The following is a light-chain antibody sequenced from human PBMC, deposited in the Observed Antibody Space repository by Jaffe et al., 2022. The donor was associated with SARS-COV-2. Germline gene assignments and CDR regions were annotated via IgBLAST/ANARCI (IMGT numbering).Light chain of an antibody. CDR1: QDISDR. V-gene: IGKV1-12*01. J-gene: IGKJ1*01. CDR3: QQAHSFPWT. CDR2: AAS. Sequence: IQLTQSPSSVSASVGERVTISCRASQDISDRLTWYQQKPGKAPELLIYAASSLQTGVPPRFSGSGSGTDFTLTINSLQPEDSATFYCQQAHSFPWTFGQGTKVEIK.